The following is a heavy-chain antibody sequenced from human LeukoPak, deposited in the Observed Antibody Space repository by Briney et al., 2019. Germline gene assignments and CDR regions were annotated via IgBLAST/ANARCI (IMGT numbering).Heavy chain of an antibody. CDR1: GGSFSGYY. V-gene: IGHV4-34*01. CDR3: ARGFPGYYGSGSYYPFDY. J-gene: IGHJ4*02. CDR2: INHSGST. Sequence: SETLTLTCAAYGGSFSGYYRSWIRQPPGKGLEWIGEINHSGSTNYNPSLKSRVTISVDTSKNQFSLKLSSVTAADTAVYYCARGFPGYYGSGSYYPFDYWGQGTLVTVSS. D-gene: IGHD3-10*01.